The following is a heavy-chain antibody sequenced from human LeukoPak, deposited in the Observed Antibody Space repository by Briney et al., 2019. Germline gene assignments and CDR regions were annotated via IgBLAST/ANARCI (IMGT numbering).Heavy chain of an antibody. CDR1: GFTFSNYW. D-gene: IGHD2-21*02. Sequence: GGSLRLSCVASGFTFSNYWMAWVRHAPGRGLGWVANIRHDGSEKFYVDSVKGRFTISRDNSKNLLYLQMNSLRAEDAAVYFCARGGESTSISYIPYWGEGTLVTVSS. CDR2: IRHDGSEK. CDR3: ARGGESTSISYIPY. V-gene: IGHV3-7*01. J-gene: IGHJ4*02.